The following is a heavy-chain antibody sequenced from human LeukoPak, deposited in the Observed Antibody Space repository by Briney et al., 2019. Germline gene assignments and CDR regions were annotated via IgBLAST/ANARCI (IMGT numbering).Heavy chain of an antibody. J-gene: IGHJ5*02. CDR1: GGSISSYY. CDR2: IYTSGST. D-gene: IGHD6-6*01. CDR3: ARSYSSSSSFDP. V-gene: IGHV4-4*07. Sequence: SETLSLTCTVSGGSISSYYWSWIRQPAGKGLGWIGRIYTSGSTNYNPSLKSRVTMSVDTSKNQFSLKLSSVTAADTAVYYCARSYSSSSSFDPWGQGTLVTVSS.